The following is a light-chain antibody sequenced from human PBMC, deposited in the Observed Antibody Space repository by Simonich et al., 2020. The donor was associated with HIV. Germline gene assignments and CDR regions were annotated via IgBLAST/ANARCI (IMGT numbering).Light chain of an antibody. Sequence: EIEMTQSPATLSVSPGERATLSCRASQSVSHNLAWYQQKPGQAPKLLIHGASTRASGIPARFSGRGSGTEFTLTISSLQSEDFAVYYCQQYNNWPPWTFGQGTKVEIK. CDR1: QSVSHN. CDR3: QQYNNWPPWT. CDR2: GAS. J-gene: IGKJ1*01. V-gene: IGKV3-15*01.